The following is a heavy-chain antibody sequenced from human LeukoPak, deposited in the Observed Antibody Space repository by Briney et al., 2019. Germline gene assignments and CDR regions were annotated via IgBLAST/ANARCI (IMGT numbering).Heavy chain of an antibody. D-gene: IGHD3-22*01. V-gene: IGHV1-2*02. CDR2: INPNSGGT. CDR1: GYTFTGYY. J-gene: IGHJ5*02. CDR3: ARGKLAVTGRTGYNWFDP. Sequence: GASVKVSCKASGYTFTGYYIHWVRQAPGQGLEWMGWINPNSGGTNYAQKFQGRVTMPRDTSITTAYMELSGLRSEDTAIYYCARGKLAVTGRTGYNWFDPWGQGTLVTVSS.